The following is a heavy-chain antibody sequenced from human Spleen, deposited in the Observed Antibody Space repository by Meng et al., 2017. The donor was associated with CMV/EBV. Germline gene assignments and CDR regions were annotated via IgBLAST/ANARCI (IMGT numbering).Heavy chain of an antibody. V-gene: IGHV4-34*01. Sequence: TETLSLTCAVYGGSFSGYYWSWIRQPPGKGLEWAGENNHSGSTNYNPSLKSRVTISVDTSKNQFSLKLSSVTAADTAVYYCARGAHYDFWSGPLGFDPWGQGTLVTVSS. J-gene: IGHJ5*02. CDR1: GGSFSGYY. CDR3: ARGAHYDFWSGPLGFDP. D-gene: IGHD3-3*01. CDR2: NNHSGST.